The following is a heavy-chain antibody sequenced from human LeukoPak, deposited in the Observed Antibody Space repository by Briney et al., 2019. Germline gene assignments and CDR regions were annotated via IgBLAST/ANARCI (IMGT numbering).Heavy chain of an antibody. CDR3: ARDWGSMHWYFDL. J-gene: IGHJ2*01. D-gene: IGHD3-16*01. Sequence: GGSLRLSCAASGFTVSSNYMSWVRQAPGKGLEWVSVIYSGGPKYYADSVKGRFTISRDNSKNTLYLQMNSLRAEDTAVYYCARDWGSMHWYFDLWGRGTLVTVSS. CDR1: GFTVSSNY. V-gene: IGHV3-53*01. CDR2: IYSGGPK.